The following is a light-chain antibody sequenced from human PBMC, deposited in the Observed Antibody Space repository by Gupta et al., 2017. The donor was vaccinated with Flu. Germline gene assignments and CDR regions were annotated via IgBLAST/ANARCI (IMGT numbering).Light chain of an antibody. V-gene: IGLV3-10*01. CDR3: YSTDSTGNHGV. Sequence: SYELTQPPSESVSPGQTASLTCAGDALPKKYAYWYQQKSGQAPVLVIYEDTKRPSGIPERFSGSRSGTMATLTISGAQVEDEADYYCYSTDSTGNHGVFGGGTKLTVL. CDR2: EDT. J-gene: IGLJ2*01. CDR1: ALPKKY.